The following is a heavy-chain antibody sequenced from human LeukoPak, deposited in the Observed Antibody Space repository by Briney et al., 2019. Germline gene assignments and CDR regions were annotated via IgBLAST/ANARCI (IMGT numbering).Heavy chain of an antibody. CDR3: ARDLVTSTYNWFDP. D-gene: IGHD2-21*02. CDR2: VYHSGST. CDR1: RFSISSGYY. V-gene: IGHV4-38-2*02. Sequence: PSETLSLTCVVSRFSISSGYYWGWIRQPPGKGLECIGSVYHSGSTSYNPSLKSRLTISVDTSKNQFSLKLSSVTAADTAIYYCARDLVTSTYNWFDPWGQGTLVTVSP. J-gene: IGHJ5*02.